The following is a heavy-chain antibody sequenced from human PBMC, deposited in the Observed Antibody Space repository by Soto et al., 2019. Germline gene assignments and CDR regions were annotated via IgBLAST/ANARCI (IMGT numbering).Heavy chain of an antibody. CDR2: ISYDGNNK. V-gene: IGHV3-30*03. CDR1: GFSLSNNG. J-gene: IGHJ3*02. Sequence: GGSLRLSCAASGFSLSNNGMHWVRQAPGKGLEWVAVISYDGNNKYYADSVKGRFTISRDNSKNTVYLEMNNLRAEDTAMYYCARWMRSSGYFRSFDIWGQGTMVTVSS. CDR3: ARWMRSSGYFRSFDI. D-gene: IGHD3-22*01.